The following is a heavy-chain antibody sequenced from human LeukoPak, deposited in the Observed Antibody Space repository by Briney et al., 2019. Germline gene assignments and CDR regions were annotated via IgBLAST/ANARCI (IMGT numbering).Heavy chain of an antibody. CDR3: AKNDILTGYYPTFDC. Sequence: GGSLRLSCAASGFTVSSNYMSWVRQAPGKGLEWVSVIYSGGSTYYADSVKGRFTISRDNSTNTLYLQMNSLRAEDTAVYYCAKNDILTGYYPTFDCWGQGTLVTVSS. V-gene: IGHV3-66*01. CDR1: GFTVSSNY. CDR2: IYSGGST. J-gene: IGHJ4*02. D-gene: IGHD3-9*01.